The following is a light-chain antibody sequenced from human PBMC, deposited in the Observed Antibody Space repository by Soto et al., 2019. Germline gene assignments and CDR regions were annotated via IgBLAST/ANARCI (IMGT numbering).Light chain of an antibody. CDR1: QNVGNN. Sequence: EIVMTQSPATLSVSPGERATLSLRASQNVGNNLVWYQQKPGQAPRLLIYGASTRAAGIPDRFSGSGSGTEFTLTISGLLPEDFAAYHCQQLYTLPFTFGQGTRLEI. CDR3: QQLYTLPFT. V-gene: IGKV3-15*01. J-gene: IGKJ5*01. CDR2: GAS.